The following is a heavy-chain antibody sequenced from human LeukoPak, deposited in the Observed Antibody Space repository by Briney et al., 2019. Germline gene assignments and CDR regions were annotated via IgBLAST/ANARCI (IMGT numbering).Heavy chain of an antibody. J-gene: IGHJ3*02. CDR1: GFTFSSYA. D-gene: IGHD2-2*01. V-gene: IGHV3-30-3*01. CDR2: ISYDGSNK. CDR3: ACLVVPAASGAFDI. Sequence: GRSLRLSCAASGFTFSSYAMHWVRQAPGKGLEWVAVISYDGSNKYYADSVKGRFTISRDNSKSTLYLQMNSLRAEDTAVYYCACLVVPAASGAFDIWGQGTMVTVSS.